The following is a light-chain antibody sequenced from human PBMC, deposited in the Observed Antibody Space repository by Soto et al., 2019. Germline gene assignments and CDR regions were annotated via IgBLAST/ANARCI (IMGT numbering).Light chain of an antibody. V-gene: IGLV2-14*01. Sequence: QSALTQPASVSGSPGQSITISCTGNSSDVGGSNYVSWYQHHPGKAPKLMIYEVSNRPSGVSNRFSGSKSSNTASLTISGLQAEDEADYYCSSYTSSSTLYVFGTGTQLTVL. J-gene: IGLJ1*01. CDR1: SSDVGGSNY. CDR3: SSYTSSSTLYV. CDR2: EVS.